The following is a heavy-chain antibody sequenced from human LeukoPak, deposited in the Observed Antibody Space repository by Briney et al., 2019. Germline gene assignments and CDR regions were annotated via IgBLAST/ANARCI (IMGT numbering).Heavy chain of an antibody. J-gene: IGHJ3*02. CDR1: GFIFNTYV. Sequence: GGSLRLSCAASGFIFNTYVMHWVRQAPGKGLEWLAFIRYDGSNKNYADSVKGRFTISRDNTKNSLYLQMISLRAEDTAVYYCAKDGGSDPDSFDIWGQGTMVTVSS. CDR3: AKDGGSDPDSFDI. D-gene: IGHD2-15*01. CDR2: IRYDGSNK. V-gene: IGHV3-30*02.